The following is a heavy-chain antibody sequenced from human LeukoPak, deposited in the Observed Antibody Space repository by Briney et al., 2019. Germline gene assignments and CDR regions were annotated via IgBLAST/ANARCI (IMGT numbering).Heavy chain of an antibody. J-gene: IGHJ2*01. CDR1: GYTFIYYY. Sequence: GASVKVSCKASGYTFIYYYLHWLRQAPGQGLEWMGRINPNRGDTKPAQKFQGRVTMTRDASISVAYMELSSLQSDDTAVYYCARNPDEHWLDESENWYFDLWGRGTLVTVSS. CDR3: ARNPDEHWLDESENWYFDL. V-gene: IGHV1-2*06. CDR2: INPNRGDT. D-gene: IGHD6-19*01.